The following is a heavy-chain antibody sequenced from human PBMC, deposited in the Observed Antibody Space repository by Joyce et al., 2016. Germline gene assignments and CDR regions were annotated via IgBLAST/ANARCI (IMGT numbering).Heavy chain of an antibody. CDR2: IYYTGTT. J-gene: IGHJ6*03. D-gene: IGHD6-13*01. CDR1: GDSISSDGYY. V-gene: IGHV4-31*03. Sequence: QVQLQESGPGLVKPSQTLSLTCTVSGDSISSDGYYWSWIRQHPGKDLEWTGYIYYTGTTYYNPSLKSRVTISVDTSKNQFSLMLSSVTAADTAVYYYARARYSPSRDYFYYMDVWGKGTPVTVSS. CDR3: ARARYSPSRDYFYYMDV.